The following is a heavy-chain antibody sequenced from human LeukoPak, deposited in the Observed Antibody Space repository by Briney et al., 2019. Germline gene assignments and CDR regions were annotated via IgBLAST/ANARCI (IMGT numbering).Heavy chain of an antibody. Sequence: GGSLRLSCTASGFTISTYWMSWVRQAPGKGLEWVGRIKSKTDGGTTDYAAPVKGRFTISRDDSKNTLYLQMNSLKTEDTAVYYCTTEHGDEGGYWGQGTLVTVSS. D-gene: IGHD4-17*01. CDR1: GFTISTYW. CDR3: TTEHGDEGGY. CDR2: IKSKTDGGTT. J-gene: IGHJ4*02. V-gene: IGHV3-15*01.